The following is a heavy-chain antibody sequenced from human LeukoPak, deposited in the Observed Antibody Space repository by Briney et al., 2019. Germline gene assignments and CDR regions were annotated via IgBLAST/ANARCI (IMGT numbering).Heavy chain of an antibody. CDR3: AKGKCSGGSCYPRGYYYYGMDV. CDR1: GFIFSSYA. Sequence: GGSLRLSCAASGFIFSSYAMSWVRQAPGKGLEWVSAISGSGGSTSYADSVKGRFTISSDNSKNTLYLQMNSLRAKAKAANACAKGKCSGGSCYPRGYYYYGMDVWGQGTTVTVSS. D-gene: IGHD2-15*01. CDR2: ISGSGGST. J-gene: IGHJ6*02. V-gene: IGHV3-23*01.